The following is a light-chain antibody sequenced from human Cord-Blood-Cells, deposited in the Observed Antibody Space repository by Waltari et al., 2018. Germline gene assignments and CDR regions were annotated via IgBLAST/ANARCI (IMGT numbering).Light chain of an antibody. V-gene: IGLV2-11*01. CDR1: ISDVGGYNY. J-gene: IGLJ3*02. CDR3: CSYAGSYTWV. CDR2: DVS. Sequence: QSAPTQPRSVSRSPRQSVTISCTGTISDVGGYNYVSWYQPHPGKAPKLMIYDVSKRPSGVPDRCSGSKSGNTASLTISGLQAEDEADYYCCSYAGSYTWVFGGGTKLTVL.